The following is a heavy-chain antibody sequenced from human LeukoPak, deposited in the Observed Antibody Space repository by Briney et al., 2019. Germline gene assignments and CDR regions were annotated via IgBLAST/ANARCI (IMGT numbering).Heavy chain of an antibody. CDR2: IKSKTDGGTT. Sequence: GGSLRHSCAASGFTFSNAWMSWVRQAPGKGLEWVGCIKSKTDGGTTDYAAPVKGRFTISRDDSKNTLYLQMNSLKTEDTAVYYCTTEYSYGLGAYYFDYWGQGTLVTVSS. D-gene: IGHD5-18*01. J-gene: IGHJ4*02. V-gene: IGHV3-15*01. CDR1: GFTFSNAW. CDR3: TTEYSYGLGAYYFDY.